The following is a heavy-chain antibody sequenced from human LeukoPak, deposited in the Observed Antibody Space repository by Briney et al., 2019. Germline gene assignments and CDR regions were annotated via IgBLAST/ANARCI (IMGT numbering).Heavy chain of an antibody. CDR1: GFTVSSNY. D-gene: IGHD6-13*01. J-gene: IGHJ5*02. CDR3: ARDPLSLTVAGSP. CDR2: IDSGGNT. V-gene: IGHV3-53*01. Sequence: GRSLRLSCAASGFTVSSNYMSWVRQAPGKGLEWVSVIDSGGNTYYGDSVKGRFTISRDNSKNTVYLQMNSLRADDTAVYYCARDPLSLTVAGSPWGQGTLVTVSS.